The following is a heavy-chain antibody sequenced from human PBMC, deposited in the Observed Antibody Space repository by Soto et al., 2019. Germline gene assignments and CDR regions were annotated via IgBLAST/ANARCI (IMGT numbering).Heavy chain of an antibody. CDR1: GFSFGSYA. J-gene: IGHJ4*02. CDR2: IGGSDGKT. D-gene: IGHD3-3*01. V-gene: IGHV3-23*01. CDR3: ARWSYLDY. Sequence: PVGSLRLSCAASGFSFGSYALSWVRQAPGKGLEWVSTIGGSDGKTFYANSVKGRFSISRDTSQNTLYLQMNSLRADDTAIYYCARWSYLDYWGQGTRVTVSS.